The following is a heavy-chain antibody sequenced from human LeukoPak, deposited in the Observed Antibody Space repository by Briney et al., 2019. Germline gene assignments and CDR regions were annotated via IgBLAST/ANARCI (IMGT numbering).Heavy chain of an antibody. J-gene: IGHJ4*01. V-gene: IGHV4-59*01. CDR3: ARIPYNWNDGYYFDY. D-gene: IGHD1-1*01. CDR2: IYYSGST. CDR1: GGSTSSYY. Sequence: SETLSLTCTVSGGSTSSYYWSWIRQPPGKGLEWIRYIYYSGSTNYNPSLKSRVTISVDTSKNQFSLKLSSVAAADTAVYYCARIPYNWNDGYYFDYWGHGTLVTVSS.